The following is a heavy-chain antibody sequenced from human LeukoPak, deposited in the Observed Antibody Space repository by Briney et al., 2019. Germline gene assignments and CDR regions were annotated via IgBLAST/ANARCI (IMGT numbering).Heavy chain of an antibody. J-gene: IGHJ3*01. CDR3: ARDRSGYANDAFDF. V-gene: IGHV3-30*03. CDR1: GFTFSSYG. CDR2: ISYGGYNQ. D-gene: IGHD3-3*01. Sequence: GGSLRLSCAASGFTFSSYGMHWVRQAPGKGLEWVAVISYGGYNQYYADSVKGRFTISRDNSKNTMFLQMDSLRAEDTAVYHCARDRSGYANDAFDFWGQGTMVTVSS.